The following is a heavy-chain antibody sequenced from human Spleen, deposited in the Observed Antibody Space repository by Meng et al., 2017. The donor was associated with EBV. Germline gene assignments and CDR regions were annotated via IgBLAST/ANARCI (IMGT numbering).Heavy chain of an antibody. D-gene: IGHD6-19*01. V-gene: IGHV1-3*01. Sequence: VQLGPSGTEWQNPGASVKVSCKPSGYTFTSYGMHWVRQAPGQRLEWMGWIDVGNGNTKYSQKFQDRVIITRDTSASTAYMELSSLKSEDMAVYYCARDRGAYNSGPVLGHWGQGTLVTVSS. CDR2: IDVGNGNT. CDR1: GYTFTSYG. J-gene: IGHJ4*02. CDR3: ARDRGAYNSGPVLGH.